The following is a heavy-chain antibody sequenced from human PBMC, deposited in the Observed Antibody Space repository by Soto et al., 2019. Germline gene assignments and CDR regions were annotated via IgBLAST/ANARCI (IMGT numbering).Heavy chain of an antibody. CDR2: IYYSGST. CDR3: MLGSSWKDFDY. J-gene: IGHJ4*02. D-gene: IGHD2-2*01. CDR1: GGSISSSSYY. V-gene: IGHV4-39*01. Sequence: PSETLSLTCTVSGGSISSSSYYWGWIRQPPGKGLEWIGNIYYSGSTYYNPSLKSRVTISVDTSKKQFSLKLSSVTASDTAVYYCMLGSSWKDFDYWGQGTLVTVS.